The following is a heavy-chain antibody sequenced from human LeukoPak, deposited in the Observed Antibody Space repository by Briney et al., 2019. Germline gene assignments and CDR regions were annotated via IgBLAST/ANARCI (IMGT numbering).Heavy chain of an antibody. CDR1: GDSISRGRYY. D-gene: IGHD1-26*01. Sequence: NSSETLSLTCTVSGDSISRGRYYWSWVRQPAGKELEWIGRIYASGKTDYNPYTPSLKSRVAMSLDTSKNQVSLYLTSVTAADTAMYFCARSFSEKFYFESWGQGTLVTVSS. J-gene: IGHJ4*02. V-gene: IGHV4-61*02. CDR3: ARSFSEKFYFES. CDR2: IYASGKT.